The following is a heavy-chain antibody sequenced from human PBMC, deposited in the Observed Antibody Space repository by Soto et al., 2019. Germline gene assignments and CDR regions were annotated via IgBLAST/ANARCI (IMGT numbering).Heavy chain of an antibody. V-gene: IGHV3-23*01. CDR1: GFTFSSYA. CDR2: ISGSGGGT. CDR3: AKGVVYYYDSSGYYGY. Sequence: GGPLRLSRAASGFTFSSYAMSWVRQAPGKGLEWVSAISGSGGGTYYADSVKGGFTISRDNSKNTLYLQMNSLRAEDTAVYYCAKGVVYYYDSSGYYGYWGQGTLVTVSS. J-gene: IGHJ4*02. D-gene: IGHD3-22*01.